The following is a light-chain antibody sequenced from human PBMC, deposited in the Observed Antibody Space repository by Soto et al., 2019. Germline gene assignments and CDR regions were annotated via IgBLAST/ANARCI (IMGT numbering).Light chain of an antibody. CDR1: RSLLHSNGYNC. CDR3: MQALQTPYT. Sequence: DIVMTQSPLSLPVTPGEPASISCRSSRSLLHSNGYNCVDWYLQKPGQSPQLLIYLGSNRASGVLDRFSGSGSGTDFTLKISRVEAVDVGVYYCMQALQTPYTFGQGTKLEIK. CDR2: LGS. J-gene: IGKJ2*01. V-gene: IGKV2-28*01.